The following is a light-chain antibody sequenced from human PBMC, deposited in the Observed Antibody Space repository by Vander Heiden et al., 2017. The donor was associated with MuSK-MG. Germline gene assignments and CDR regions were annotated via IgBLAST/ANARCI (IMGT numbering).Light chain of an antibody. CDR3: QQYDDYSRT. CDR1: QSIRGW. Sequence: DIQLTQSPSTVSASLGDRVIITCRASQSIRGWLAWYQQKPGKAPNLLIYKASSLESGVPSRFSGSGSGTDFTLTISSLQADDFATYYCQQYDDYSRTFGQGTKVEIK. V-gene: IGKV1-5*03. CDR2: KAS. J-gene: IGKJ1*01.